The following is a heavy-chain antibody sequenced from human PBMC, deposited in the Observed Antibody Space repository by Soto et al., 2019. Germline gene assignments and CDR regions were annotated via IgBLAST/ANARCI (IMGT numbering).Heavy chain of an antibody. CDR3: ARLWFGELFGWFDP. D-gene: IGHD3-10*01. CDR2: INAGNGNT. Sequence: ASVKVSCKAFLYTFTNYAIHWVRQAPGQRLEWMGWINAGNGNTKYSQKFQGRVTITRDTSASTVYMELSSLRSEDTAVYYCARLWFGELFGWFDPWGQGTLVTVSS. J-gene: IGHJ5*02. CDR1: LYTFTNYA. V-gene: IGHV1-3*01.